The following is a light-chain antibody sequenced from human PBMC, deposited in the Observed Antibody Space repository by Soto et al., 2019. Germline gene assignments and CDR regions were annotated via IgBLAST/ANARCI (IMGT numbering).Light chain of an antibody. J-gene: IGLJ3*02. Sequence: QAVVTQPPSVSGAPGQRVTISCTGSSSNIGAGYDVHWYQQLPGTAPKVLIYGNSNRPSGVPDRFSGSKSGTSASLAISGLLAEDEADYSCQSYDSSLSGSVFGGGTKLTVL. CDR2: GNS. CDR1: SSNIGAGYD. V-gene: IGLV1-40*01. CDR3: QSYDSSLSGSV.